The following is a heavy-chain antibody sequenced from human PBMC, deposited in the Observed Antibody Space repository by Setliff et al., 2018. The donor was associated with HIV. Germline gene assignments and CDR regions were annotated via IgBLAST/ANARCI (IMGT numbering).Heavy chain of an antibody. CDR1: GYTFINFG. Sequence: ASVTVSCKASGYTFINFGITWVRQAPGQGLEWVGYISGYNGNTKYAQNVQGRVTMTTDTSTSTAYMELRSLRYDDTAVYYCARDPRSGYDSDTAMVTVYYYYMDVWGKGATVTVSS. J-gene: IGHJ6*03. CDR3: ARDPRSGYDSDTAMVTVYYYYMDV. CDR2: ISGYNGNT. D-gene: IGHD5-18*01. V-gene: IGHV1-18*04.